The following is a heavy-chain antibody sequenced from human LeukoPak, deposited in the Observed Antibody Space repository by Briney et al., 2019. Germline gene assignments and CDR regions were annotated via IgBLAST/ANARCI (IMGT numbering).Heavy chain of an antibody. CDR2: IYYSGST. V-gene: IGHV4-59*01. J-gene: IGHJ4*02. CDR1: GGSISSNY. D-gene: IGHD3-22*01. Sequence: PSETLSLTCTVSGGSISSNYWSWIRQPPGEGLEWIGYIYYSGSTIYNPSLKSRVTISVDTSKNQFSLKLSSVTAADTAVYYCARRAYSSGHYYFDYWGQGTLVTVSS. CDR3: ARRAYSSGHYYFDY.